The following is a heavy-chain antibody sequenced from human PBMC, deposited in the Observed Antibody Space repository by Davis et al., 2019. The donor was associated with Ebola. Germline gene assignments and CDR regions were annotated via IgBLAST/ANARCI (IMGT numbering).Heavy chain of an antibody. J-gene: IGHJ5*02. CDR2: ISSSGSTI. CDR3: TRPDFIVWP. Sequence: GESLKISCAATGFTFSDYYMSWIRQAPGKGLEWVSYISSSGSTIYYADSVKGRFTISRDNAKNSLYLQMNSLRAEDTAVYYCTRPDFIVWPWGQGTLVTVSS. D-gene: IGHD3-16*02. CDR1: GFTFSDYY. V-gene: IGHV3-11*01.